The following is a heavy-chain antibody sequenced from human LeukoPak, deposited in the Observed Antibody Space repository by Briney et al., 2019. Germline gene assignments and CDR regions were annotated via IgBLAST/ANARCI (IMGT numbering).Heavy chain of an antibody. CDR1: GGSFGGYY. CDR2: INHSGST. V-gene: IGHV4-34*01. Sequence: SETLSLTCAVYGGSFGGYYWSWIRQPPGKGLEWIGEINHSGSTNYNPSLKSRVTISVDTSKNQFSLKLSSVTAADTAVYYCARGSTTRRYYYDSSGYPPRFDYWGQGTLVTVSS. J-gene: IGHJ4*02. D-gene: IGHD3-22*01. CDR3: ARGSTTRRYYYDSSGYPPRFDY.